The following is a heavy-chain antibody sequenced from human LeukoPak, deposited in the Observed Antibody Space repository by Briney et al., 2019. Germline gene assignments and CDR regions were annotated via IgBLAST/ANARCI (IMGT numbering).Heavy chain of an antibody. CDR2: IYYSGST. J-gene: IGHJ4*02. D-gene: IGHD2/OR15-2a*01. Sequence: SQTLSLACTVSGGSISSGGYYWSWIRQHPGQGLEWIGYIYYSGSTYYNPSLKSRVTISVDTSKNQFSLKLSSVTAADTAVYYCARGSFLNYFDYWGQGTLVTVSS. V-gene: IGHV4-31*03. CDR1: GGSISSGGYY. CDR3: ARGSFLNYFDY.